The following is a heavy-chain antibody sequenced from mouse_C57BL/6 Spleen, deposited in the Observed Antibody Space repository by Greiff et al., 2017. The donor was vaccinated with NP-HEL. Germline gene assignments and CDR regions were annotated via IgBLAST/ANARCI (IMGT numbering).Heavy chain of an antibody. CDR3: AITIVREYYYAMDY. Sequence: QVQLQQSGAELMKPGASVKLSCKATGYTFTGYWIEWVKQRPVHGLEWIGEILPGSGSTNYNEKFKGKATFTADTSSNTAYMQLSNLTTEDSAIYYCAITIVREYYYAMDYWGQGTSVTVSS. J-gene: IGHJ4*01. CDR2: ILPGSGST. D-gene: IGHD2-5*01. V-gene: IGHV1-9*01. CDR1: GYTFTGYW.